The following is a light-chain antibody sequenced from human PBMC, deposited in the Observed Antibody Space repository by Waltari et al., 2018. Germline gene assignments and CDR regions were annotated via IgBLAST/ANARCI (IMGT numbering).Light chain of an antibody. CDR3: HQYCSTPLT. CDR1: QSLLHSNGYNY. Sequence: DIVMTQSPLSLPVTPGEPASISCKSSQSLLHSNGYNYLDWYLQKPGQAPQLLIYLGSNRASGVPDRFSGSGSDTDFTLKISRVEAEDVGVYYCHQYCSTPLTFGQGTKVDIK. V-gene: IGKV2-28*01. CDR2: LGS. J-gene: IGKJ1*01.